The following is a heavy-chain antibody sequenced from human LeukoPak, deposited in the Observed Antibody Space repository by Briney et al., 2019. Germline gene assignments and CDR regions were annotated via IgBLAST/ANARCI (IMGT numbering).Heavy chain of an antibody. V-gene: IGHV3-53*01. D-gene: IGHD6-19*01. CDR3: AKGAGKGDFDY. J-gene: IGHJ4*02. CDR2: IYSGGTT. CDR1: GLTVIDNY. Sequence: GGSLRLSCAASGLTVIDNYMNWVRQAPGKGMEWVSIIYSGGTTYYADSVKGRFTISRDNSKNTLYLQMNSLRAEDTAVYYCAKGAGKGDFDYWGQGTLVTVSS.